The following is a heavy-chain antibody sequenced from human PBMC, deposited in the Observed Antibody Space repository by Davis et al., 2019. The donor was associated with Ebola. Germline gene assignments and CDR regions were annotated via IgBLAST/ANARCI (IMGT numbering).Heavy chain of an antibody. V-gene: IGHV6-1*01. J-gene: IGHJ6*02. Sequence: HSQTLSLTCAISGDSVSTAGWNWIRQSPSRGFEWLGRTYYTSKWFNDYAVSVKSRITINPDTSKNQFSLQLNSVTPEDSAVYYCVRGWGRSGLGVWGQGTTVTVSS. CDR2: TYYTSKWFN. D-gene: IGHD1-26*01. CDR3: VRGWGRSGLGV. CDR1: GDSVSTAG.